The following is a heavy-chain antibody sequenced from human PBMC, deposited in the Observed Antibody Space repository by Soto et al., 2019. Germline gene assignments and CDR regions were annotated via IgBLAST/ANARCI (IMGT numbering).Heavy chain of an antibody. J-gene: IGHJ5*02. CDR1: GFTFSDYY. D-gene: IGHD5-18*01. CDR3: ARGPPRNVDTAITFDP. Sequence: QVQLVESGGGLVKPGGSLRLSCAASGFTFSDYYMSWIRQAPGKGLEWVSYISSSSSYTNYADSVKGRFTISRDNAKNSLYLQMNSLRAEDTAVYYCARGPPRNVDTAITFDPWGQGTLVTVSS. CDR2: ISSSSSYT. V-gene: IGHV3-11*05.